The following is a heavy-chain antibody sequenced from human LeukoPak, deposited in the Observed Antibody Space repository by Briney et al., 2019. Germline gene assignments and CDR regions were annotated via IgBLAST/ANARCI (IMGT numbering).Heavy chain of an antibody. J-gene: IGHJ4*02. Sequence: GGSLRLSCAASGFTFSSYWMSWVRQAPGKGLEWVANIKQDGSEKYYVDSVKGRFTISRDNAKNSLYLQTNSLRAEDTAVYYCARAPCGGDCYQSDWGQGTLVTVSS. CDR2: IKQDGSEK. CDR3: ARAPCGGDCYQSD. CDR1: GFTFSSYW. V-gene: IGHV3-7*01. D-gene: IGHD2-21*02.